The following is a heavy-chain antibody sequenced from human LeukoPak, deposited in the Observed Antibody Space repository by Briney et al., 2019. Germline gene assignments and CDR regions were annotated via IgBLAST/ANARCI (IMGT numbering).Heavy chain of an antibody. CDR1: GFTFSSYA. CDR3: AKDKPDEAVTTQFDY. Sequence: PGGSLRLSCAASGFTFSSYAMSWVRQAPGKGLEWVSAISGSGGSTYYADSVKGRFTISRDNSKNTLYPQMNSPRAEDTAVYYCAKDKPDEAVTTQFDYWGQGTLVTVSS. J-gene: IGHJ4*02. D-gene: IGHD4-17*01. V-gene: IGHV3-23*01. CDR2: ISGSGGST.